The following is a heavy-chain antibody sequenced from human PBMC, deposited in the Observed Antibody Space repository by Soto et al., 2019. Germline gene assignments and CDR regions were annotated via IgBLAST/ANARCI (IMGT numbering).Heavy chain of an antibody. V-gene: IGHV1-2*02. CDR1: GYLFTDHY. CDR3: ARPKYGETYYDS. Sequence: ASVKVSCKASGYLFTDHYIHWLRQAPGQSLEWMGWINPYSGGTHFARKFQDRVTMARDTSVSTAYMELRSLKYDDTAVYYGARPKYGETYYDSWGQGTVVTVSS. CDR2: INPYSGGT. D-gene: IGHD2-21*01. J-gene: IGHJ4*02.